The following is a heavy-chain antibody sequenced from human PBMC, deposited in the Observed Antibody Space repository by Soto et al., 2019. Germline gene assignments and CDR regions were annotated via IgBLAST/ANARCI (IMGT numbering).Heavy chain of an antibody. CDR2: IYYSGST. D-gene: IGHD1-26*01. V-gene: IGHV4-39*01. Sequence: PSETLSLTCTVSGGSISSSSYYWGWIRQPPGKGLEWIGSIYYSGSTYYNPSLKSRVTISVDTSKNQFSLKLSSVTATDTAVYYCARLGGSYYLFDYWGQGTLVTVSS. CDR3: ARLGGSYYLFDY. J-gene: IGHJ4*02. CDR1: GGSISSSSYY.